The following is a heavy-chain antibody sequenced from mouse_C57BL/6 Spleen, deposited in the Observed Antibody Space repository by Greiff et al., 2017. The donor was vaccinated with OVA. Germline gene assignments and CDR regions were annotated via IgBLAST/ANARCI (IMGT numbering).Heavy chain of an antibody. D-gene: IGHD2-4*01. CDR2: IYPGSGST. J-gene: IGHJ3*01. Sequence: QVQLQQPGAELVKPGASVKMSCKASGYTFTSYWITWVKQRPGQGLEWIGDIYPGSGSTNYNEKFKSKATLTVDTSSSTAYMQLSSLTSEDSAVYYGARSGYDYDDGAFAYWGQGTLVTVSA. CDR3: ARSGYDYDDGAFAY. CDR1: GYTFTSYW. V-gene: IGHV1-55*01.